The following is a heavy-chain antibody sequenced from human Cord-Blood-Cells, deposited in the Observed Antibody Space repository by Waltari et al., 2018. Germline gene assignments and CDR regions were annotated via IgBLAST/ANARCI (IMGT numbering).Heavy chain of an antibody. Sequence: QVQLQQWGAGLLKPSATLSLTCAVYGESFSGCDWSWIRKPPGKGLEWIGEINHSGSTNYNPSLKSRVTISVDTSKNQFSLKLSSVTAADTAVYSCARGLPSFDYWGQGTLVTVSS. CDR3: ARGLPSFDY. J-gene: IGHJ4*02. V-gene: IGHV4-34*01. CDR2: INHSGST. CDR1: GESFSGCD.